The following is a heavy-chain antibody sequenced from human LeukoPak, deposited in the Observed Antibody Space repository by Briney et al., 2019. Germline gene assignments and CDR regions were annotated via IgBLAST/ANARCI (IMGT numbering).Heavy chain of an antibody. CDR2: IYTSGST. CDR3: ARDRAAAGTDYYYYYMDV. J-gene: IGHJ6*03. Sequence: SETLSLTCTVSGGSISSYYWSWIRQPAGKGLEWIGRIYTSGSTNYNPSLKSRVTMSVDTSKNQFSLKLSSVTAADTAVYYCARDRAAAGTDYYYYYMDVWGKGTTVTISS. D-gene: IGHD6-13*01. V-gene: IGHV4-4*07. CDR1: GGSISSYY.